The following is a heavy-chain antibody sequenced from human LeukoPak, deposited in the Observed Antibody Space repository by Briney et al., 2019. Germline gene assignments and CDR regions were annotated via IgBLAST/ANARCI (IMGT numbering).Heavy chain of an antibody. Sequence: SETLSLTCAVSGGSISSSNWWSWVRQPPGKGLEWIGEIYHSGSTNYNPSLKSRVTISVDKSKNQFSLKLSSVTAADTAVYYCARGMVRGVIPLMGYWGQGTLVTVSS. V-gene: IGHV4-4*02. CDR2: IYHSGST. D-gene: IGHD3-10*01. CDR3: ARGMVRGVIPLMGY. CDR1: GGSISSSNW. J-gene: IGHJ4*02.